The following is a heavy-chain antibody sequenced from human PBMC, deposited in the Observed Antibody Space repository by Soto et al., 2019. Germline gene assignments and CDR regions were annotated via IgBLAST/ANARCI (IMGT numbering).Heavy chain of an antibody. CDR3: ARRRYFDCLLSHHLDY. Sequence: SETLSLTCAVCGGSFSGYYWSWIRQPPGKGLEWIGEINHSGSTNYNPSLKRRVNISVDTSKNQFSRKLSSVTAADTAVYYWARRRYFDCLLSHHLDYWGQGTMVTVSS. CDR2: INHSGST. CDR1: GGSFSGYY. J-gene: IGHJ4*02. D-gene: IGHD3-9*01. V-gene: IGHV4-34*01.